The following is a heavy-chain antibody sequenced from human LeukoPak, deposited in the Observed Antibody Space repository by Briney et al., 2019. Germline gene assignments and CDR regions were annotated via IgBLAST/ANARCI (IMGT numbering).Heavy chain of an antibody. CDR1: GSSFTSYW. J-gene: IGHJ5*02. D-gene: IGHD2-2*01. V-gene: IGHV5-51*01. CDR2: IYPGDSDT. CDR3: VRRGYCSSISCYFFDP. Sequence: GASLQISCKGSGSSFTSYWIGWVRQLPGKGLEGMGIIYPGDSDTRYSPSFQGQVTISADKSISTAYLQWSSLKASDTAMYYCVRRGYCSSISCYFFDPWGQGTLVTVSS.